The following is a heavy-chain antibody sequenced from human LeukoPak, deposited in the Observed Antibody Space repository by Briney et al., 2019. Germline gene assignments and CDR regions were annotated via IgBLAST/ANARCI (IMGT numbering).Heavy chain of an antibody. D-gene: IGHD3-22*01. CDR3: ARSLNKYYYDSSGYIDY. CDR1: GYTFTGYY. Sequence: ASVKVSCKVSGYTFTGYYMHWVRQAPGQGLEWMGWINPNSGGTNYAQKFQGRVTMTRDTSISTAYMELSRLRSDDTAVYYCARSLNKYYYDSSGYIDYWGQGTLVTVSS. V-gene: IGHV1-2*02. J-gene: IGHJ4*02. CDR2: INPNSGGT.